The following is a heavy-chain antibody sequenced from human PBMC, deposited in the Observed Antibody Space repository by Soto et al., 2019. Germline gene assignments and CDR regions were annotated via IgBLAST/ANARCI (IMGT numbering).Heavy chain of an antibody. J-gene: IGHJ4*02. CDR2: IYTSGST. CDR1: GGSISSYY. CDR3: ATDGLDVSGSYSTSYYFDY. V-gene: IGHV4-4*07. D-gene: IGHD3-10*01. Sequence: SETLSLTCAVSGGSISSYYWSWIRQPAGKGLEWIGRIYTSGSTNYNPSLKSRVTMSVDTSKNQFSLKLSSVTAADTAVYYCATDGLDVSGSYSTSYYFDYWGQGTLVTGSA.